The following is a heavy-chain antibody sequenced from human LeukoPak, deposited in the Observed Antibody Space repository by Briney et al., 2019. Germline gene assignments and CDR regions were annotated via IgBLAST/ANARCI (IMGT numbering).Heavy chain of an antibody. D-gene: IGHD2-2*02. CDR2: IWYDGSNK. CDR1: GFTFSSYG. CDR3: AKRYCSSTSCYTSSPPDY. V-gene: IGHV3-33*06. Sequence: GGSLRLSCAASGFTFSSYGMHWVRQAPGKGLEWVAVIWYDGSNKYYADSVKGRFTISRDNSKNTLYLQMNSLRAEDTAVYYCAKRYCSSTSCYTSSPPDYWGQGTLVTVSS. J-gene: IGHJ4*02.